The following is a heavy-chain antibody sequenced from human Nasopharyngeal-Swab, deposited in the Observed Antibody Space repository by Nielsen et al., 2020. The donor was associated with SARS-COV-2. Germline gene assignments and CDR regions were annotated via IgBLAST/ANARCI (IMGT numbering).Heavy chain of an antibody. CDR1: GFTFSDYY. CDR2: ISSSSYT. CDR3: ASSEMATMNFDY. V-gene: IGHV3-11*03. Sequence: GESLKISCAASGFTFSDYYMSWIRQAPGKGLEWVSYISSSSYTNYADSVKGRFTISRDNAKNSLYLQMNSLRAEDTAVYYCASSEMATMNFDYWGQGTLVTVSS. D-gene: IGHD5-24*01. J-gene: IGHJ4*02.